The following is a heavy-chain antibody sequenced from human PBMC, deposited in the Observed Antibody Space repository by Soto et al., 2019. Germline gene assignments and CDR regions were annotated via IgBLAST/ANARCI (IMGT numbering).Heavy chain of an antibody. Sequence: QVQLVQSGAEVKKPGASVKVSCKASGYTFSSYGISWVRQAPGQGLEWMGWISGYSGHTYYAQKFQGRVTMTTDTSTNTVYMELRSLRSDDTAVYYCAREWDNKCEHSSGWYDDFWGQGTLVTVSS. D-gene: IGHD6-19*01. CDR1: GYTFSSYG. J-gene: IGHJ4*02. CDR2: ISGYSGHT. V-gene: IGHV1-18*01. CDR3: AREWDNKCEHSSGWYDDF.